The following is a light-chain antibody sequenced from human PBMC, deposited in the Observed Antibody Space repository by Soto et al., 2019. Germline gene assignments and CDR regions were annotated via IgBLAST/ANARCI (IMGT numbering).Light chain of an antibody. CDR2: GAS. CDR3: HEYGGSPQVT. Sequence: EIVLTQSPGTLSLSPGERATLSCRASQSVSSNYLAWYQQKPGQTPRLPIYGASSRATGIPDRFVGSGSGTDLSLTISRLEPEEFAVYYWHEYGGSPQVTFRGGTKVEIK. CDR1: QSVSSNY. V-gene: IGKV3-20*01. J-gene: IGKJ4*01.